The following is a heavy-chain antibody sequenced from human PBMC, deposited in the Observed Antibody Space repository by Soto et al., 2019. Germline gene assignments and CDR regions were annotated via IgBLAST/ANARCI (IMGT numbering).Heavy chain of an antibody. CDR2: INAGNGNT. CDR1: GYTFTSHA. D-gene: IGHD6-13*01. Sequence: QVQLVQSVAEEKKPGASVKVSCKASGYTFTSHAMHWVRQAPGQRLEWMGWINAGNGNTKYSQKFQGRVTITTDTSASTAYMELSSLRSEDTAVYYCARAGIAAAGTSWFDPWGQGTLVTVSS. CDR3: ARAGIAAAGTSWFDP. V-gene: IGHV1-3*05. J-gene: IGHJ5*02.